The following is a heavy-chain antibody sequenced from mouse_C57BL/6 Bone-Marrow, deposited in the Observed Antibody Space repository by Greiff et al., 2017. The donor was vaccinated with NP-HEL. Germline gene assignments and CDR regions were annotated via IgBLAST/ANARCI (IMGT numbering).Heavy chain of an antibody. V-gene: IGHV5-6*01. Sequence: EVKLVESGGDLVKPGASLKLSCAASGFTFSSYGMSWVRQTPDKRLEWVATISSGGSYTYYPDSVKGRVTISRDNAKNTLYLQMSSLKSEDTAMYYCASPYDYDVAWFAYWGQGTLVTVSA. J-gene: IGHJ3*01. CDR3: ASPYDYDVAWFAY. D-gene: IGHD2-4*01. CDR1: GFTFSSYG. CDR2: ISSGGSYT.